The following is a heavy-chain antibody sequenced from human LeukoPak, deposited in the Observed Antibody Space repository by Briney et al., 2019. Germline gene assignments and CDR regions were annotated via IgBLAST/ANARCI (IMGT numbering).Heavy chain of an antibody. D-gene: IGHD2-15*01. CDR2: INHSGST. V-gene: IGHV4-34*01. Sequence: PSETLSLTCAVYGGSFSGYYWSWIRQPPGKGLEWIGEINHSGSTNYNPSLKSRGTISVDTSKNQFSLKLSSVTAADTAVYYCARGWGIVVVEDAHGPSNWFDPWGQGTLVTVSS. CDR3: ARGWGIVVVEDAHGPSNWFDP. CDR1: GGSFSGYY. J-gene: IGHJ5*02.